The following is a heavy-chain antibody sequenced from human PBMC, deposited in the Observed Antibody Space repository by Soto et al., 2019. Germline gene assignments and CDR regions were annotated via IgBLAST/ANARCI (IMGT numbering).Heavy chain of an antibody. CDR2: INPSGGST. J-gene: IGHJ6*02. CDR1: GYTFTSYY. V-gene: IGHV1-46*03. CDR3: ARGGTVVTHYYYGMDV. Sequence: QVQLVQSGAEVKKPGASVKVSCKASGYTFTSYYMHWVRQAPGQGLEWMGIINPSGGSTSYAQKFQGRVTMTRDTSTSTVYMELSSLRSEDTAVYYCARGGTVVTHYYYGMDVWGQGTTVTVSS. D-gene: IGHD2-15*01.